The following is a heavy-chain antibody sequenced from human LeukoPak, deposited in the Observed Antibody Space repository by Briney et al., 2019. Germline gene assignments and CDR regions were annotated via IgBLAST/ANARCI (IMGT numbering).Heavy chain of an antibody. CDR2: ISSSGNTT. J-gene: IGHJ4*02. D-gene: IGHD6-13*01. CDR1: GFTFSDYY. CDR3: ARDGGSSWYFDY. Sequence: GGSLRLSCAASGFTFSDYYMSWIRQAPGKGLESVSYISSSGNTTYHADSVKGRFTISRDNAKNSLYLQMSSLRAEDTAVYYCARDGGSSWYFDYWGQGTLVTVSS. V-gene: IGHV3-11*04.